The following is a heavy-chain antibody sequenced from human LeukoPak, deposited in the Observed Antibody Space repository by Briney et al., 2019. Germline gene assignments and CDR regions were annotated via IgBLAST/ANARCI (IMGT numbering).Heavy chain of an antibody. CDR1: GVSISCGDYS. CDR2: IYHTGTT. J-gene: IGHJ4*02. CDR3: AGDFGSGSYWFDY. V-gene: IGHV4-30-2*01. D-gene: IGHD3-10*01. Sequence: SETLSLTCAVSGVSISCGDYSWSWLRQPPGKGLEWIGYIYHTGTTYYNPSLKGRGTISLDRSKNQFSLKLTSVTAADTAVYYCAGDFGSGSYWFDYWGQGTLVTVSS.